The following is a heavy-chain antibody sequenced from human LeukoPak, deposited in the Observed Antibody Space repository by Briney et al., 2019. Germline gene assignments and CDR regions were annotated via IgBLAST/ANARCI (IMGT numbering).Heavy chain of an antibody. CDR2: ISYDGSNK. CDR3: AKRRELSFFDY. D-gene: IGHD3-16*02. Sequence: PGGSLRLSCAASGFTFSSYGMHWVRQAPGKGLEWVAVISYDGSNKYYADSVKGRFTISRDNSKNTLYLQMNSLRVEDTAVYYCAKRRELSFFDYWGQGTLVTVSS. J-gene: IGHJ4*02. CDR1: GFTFSSYG. V-gene: IGHV3-33*05.